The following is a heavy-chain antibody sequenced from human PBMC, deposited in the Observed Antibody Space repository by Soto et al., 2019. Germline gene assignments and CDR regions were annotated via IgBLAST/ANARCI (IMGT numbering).Heavy chain of an antibody. CDR1: GFTFSSYA. J-gene: IGHJ4*02. CDR2: ISYDGSNK. Sequence: GGSLRLSCAASGFTFSSYAMHWVRQAPGKGLEWVAVISYDGSNKYYADSVKGRFTISRDNSKNTLYLQMNSLRAEDTAVYYCAKRDFDYWGQGTLVTVSS. CDR3: AKRDFDY. V-gene: IGHV3-30*18.